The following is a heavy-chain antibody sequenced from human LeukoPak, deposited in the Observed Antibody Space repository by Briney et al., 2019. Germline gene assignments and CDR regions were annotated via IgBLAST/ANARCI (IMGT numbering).Heavy chain of an antibody. CDR3: ARDPANWNYGRKKYYFDY. CDR2: IWYDGSNK. D-gene: IGHD1-7*01. CDR1: GFTFSSYG. Sequence: GGSLRLSCAASGFTFSSYGMHWVRQAPGKGLEWVAVIWYDGSNKYYADSVKGRFTISRDNSKNTLYLQMNSLRAEDTAVYYCARDPANWNYGRKKYYFDYWGQGTLVTVSS. J-gene: IGHJ4*02. V-gene: IGHV3-33*01.